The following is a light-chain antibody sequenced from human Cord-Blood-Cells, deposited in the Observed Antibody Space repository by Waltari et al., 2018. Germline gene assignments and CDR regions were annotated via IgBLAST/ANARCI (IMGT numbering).Light chain of an antibody. CDR1: SLRSYY. CDR2: GKN. CDR3: YSRDSSGNHVV. V-gene: IGLV3-19*01. J-gene: IGLJ2*01. Sequence: SSELTQDPAVSVALGQTVRITCQGDSLRSYYASWYQQKPGQAPVLVIYGKNNRPSGIPDRFSGPSSANAASLTSPGAQAEDEADYYCYSRDSSGNHVVFGGGTKLTVL.